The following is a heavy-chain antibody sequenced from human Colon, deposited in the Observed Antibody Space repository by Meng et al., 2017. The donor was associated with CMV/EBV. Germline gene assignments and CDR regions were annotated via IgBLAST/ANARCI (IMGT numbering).Heavy chain of an antibody. Sequence: GESLKISCVASGFTFSNSDMHWVRQAPGKGLEWVAVISKDGSNKYYTDSVKGRFTLSRDNSKNMLYLQMDTLRAEDTAVYYCAKDRVYGMGVWGQGTTVTVSS. CDR1: GFTFSNSD. CDR3: AKDRVYGMGV. V-gene: IGHV3-30-3*02. J-gene: IGHJ6*02. CDR2: ISKDGSNK.